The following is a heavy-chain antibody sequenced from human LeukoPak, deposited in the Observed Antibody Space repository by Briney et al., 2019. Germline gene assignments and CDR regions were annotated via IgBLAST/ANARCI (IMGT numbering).Heavy chain of an antibody. CDR1: GFTVSSNY. V-gene: IGHV3-66*01. CDR3: AKDLDGDYYYYGMDV. Sequence: GRSLRLSCAASGFTVSSNYMSWVRQAPGKGLEWVSVIYSGGSTYYADSVKGRFTISRDNSKNTLYLQMNSLRAEDTAVYYCAKDLDGDYYYYGMDVWGQGTTVTVSS. D-gene: IGHD4-17*01. CDR2: IYSGGST. J-gene: IGHJ6*02.